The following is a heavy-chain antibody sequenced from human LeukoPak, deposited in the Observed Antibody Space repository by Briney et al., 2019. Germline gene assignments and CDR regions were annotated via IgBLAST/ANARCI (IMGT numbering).Heavy chain of an antibody. D-gene: IGHD3-22*01. CDR3: ATTGYYYDSSGYSNFDY. CDR1: GFTFSSYA. J-gene: IGHJ4*02. CDR2: ISRSGGST. V-gene: IGHV3-23*01. Sequence: GGSLRLSCAASGFTFSSYAMNWVRQAPGKGLEWVSAISRSGGSTYYADSVKGRFTISRDNSKNTLHLQMNSLRAEDTAVYYCATTGYYYDSSGYSNFDYWSQGTLVTVSS.